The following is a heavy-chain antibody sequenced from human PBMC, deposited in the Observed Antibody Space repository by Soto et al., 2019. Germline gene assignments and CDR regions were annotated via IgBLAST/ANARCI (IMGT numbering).Heavy chain of an antibody. Sequence: ASVKVSCKASGYTFTSYGISWVRQAPGQGLEWMGWISAYNGNTNYAQKLQGRVTMTTDTSTRTAYMELRSLRSDDTAVYYCARCHIVVVPAAMNATYYYYYYYMDVWGKGTTVTVSS. CDR3: ARCHIVVVPAAMNATYYYYYYYMDV. V-gene: IGHV1-18*01. J-gene: IGHJ6*03. D-gene: IGHD2-2*01. CDR1: GYTFTSYG. CDR2: ISAYNGNT.